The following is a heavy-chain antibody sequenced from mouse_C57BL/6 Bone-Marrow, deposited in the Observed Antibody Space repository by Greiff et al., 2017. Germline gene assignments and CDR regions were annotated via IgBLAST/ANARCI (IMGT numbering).Heavy chain of an antibody. V-gene: IGHV5-17*01. CDR3: ARRGWPRQGHFDY. J-gene: IGHJ2*01. CDR1: GFTFSDYG. D-gene: IGHD2-3*01. CDR2: ISSGSSTI. Sequence: EVQLVESGGGLVKPGGSLKLSCAASGFTFSDYGMHWVRQAPEKGLEWVAYISSGSSTIYYADTVKGRFTISRDNAKNTLFLQMASLESEDTAMYYSARRGWPRQGHFDYWGQGTTLTVAS.